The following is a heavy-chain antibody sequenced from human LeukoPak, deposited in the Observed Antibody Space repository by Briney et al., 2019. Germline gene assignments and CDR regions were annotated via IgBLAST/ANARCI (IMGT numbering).Heavy chain of an antibody. Sequence: PGGSLRLSCAASGFTFSSYWMHWVRQAPGKGLMWVSRINSDGSSTSYADSVKGRFTISRDNAKNTLYLQMSSLRAEDTAVFYCARVGQAGYVGYPLDYRGQGTLVTVSS. CDR2: INSDGSST. CDR3: ARVGQAGYVGYPLDY. CDR1: GFTFSSYW. D-gene: IGHD5-12*01. J-gene: IGHJ4*02. V-gene: IGHV3-74*01.